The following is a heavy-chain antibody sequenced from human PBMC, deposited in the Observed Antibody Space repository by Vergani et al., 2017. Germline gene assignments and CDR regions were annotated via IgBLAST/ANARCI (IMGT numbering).Heavy chain of an antibody. D-gene: IGHD3-10*01. CDR1: GGSFSGYY. J-gene: IGHJ5*02. Sequence: QVQLQQWGAGLLKPSETLSLTCAVYGGSFSGYYWSWIRQPPGKGLEWIGQINHSGSTNYNPSLKSPLTISVDTSKNQFSLKLSSVTAADTAVYYCARGSITMVRGVSGYNWFDPWGQGTLVTVSS. V-gene: IGHV4-34*01. CDR3: ARGSITMVRGVSGYNWFDP. CDR2: INHSGST.